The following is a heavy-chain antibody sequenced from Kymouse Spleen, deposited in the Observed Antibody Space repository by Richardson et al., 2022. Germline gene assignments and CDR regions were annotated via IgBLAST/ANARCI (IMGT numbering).Heavy chain of an antibody. CDR3: ARGITMVRGPFDY. V-gene: IGHV4-34*01. CDR2: INHSGST. CDR1: GGSFSGYY. J-gene: IGHJ4*02. Sequence: QVQLQQWGAGLLKPSETLSLTCAVYGGSFSGYYWSWIRQPPGKGLEWIGEINHSGSTNYNPSLKSRVTISVDTSKNQFSLKLSSVTAADTAVYYCARGITMVRGPFDYWGQGTLVTVSS. D-gene: IGHD3-10*01.